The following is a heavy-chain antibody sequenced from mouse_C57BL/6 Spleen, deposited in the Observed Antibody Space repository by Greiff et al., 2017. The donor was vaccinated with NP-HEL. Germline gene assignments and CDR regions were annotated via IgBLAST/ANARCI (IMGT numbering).Heavy chain of an antibody. J-gene: IGHJ1*03. CDR3: ARVEGDYYGSRGYFDV. Sequence: VQLQQSGAELVKPGASVKISCKASGYAFSSYWMNWVKQRPGKGLEWIGQIYPGDGDTNYNGKFKGKATLTADKSSSTAYMQRSSLTSEASAVYFCARVEGDYYGSRGYFDVWGTGTTVTVSS. CDR1: GYAFSSYW. CDR2: IYPGDGDT. V-gene: IGHV1-80*01. D-gene: IGHD1-1*01.